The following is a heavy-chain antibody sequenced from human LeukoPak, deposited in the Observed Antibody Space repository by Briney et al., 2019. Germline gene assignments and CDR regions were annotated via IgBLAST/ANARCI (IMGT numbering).Heavy chain of an antibody. J-gene: IGHJ4*02. CDR2: ISGSGGST. CDR3: AGSSGYYSPLGY. CDR1: GFTFSSYA. V-gene: IGHV3-23*01. Sequence: GGSLRLSCAASGFTFSSYAMSWVRQAPGKGLEWVSAISGSGGSTYYADSVKGRFTLSRDNSKNTLYLQMNSLRAEDTAVYYCAGSSGYYSPLGYWGQGTLVTVSS. D-gene: IGHD3-22*01.